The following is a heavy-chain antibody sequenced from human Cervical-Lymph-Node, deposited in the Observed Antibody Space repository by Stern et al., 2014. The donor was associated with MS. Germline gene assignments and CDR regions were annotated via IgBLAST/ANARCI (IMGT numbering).Heavy chain of an antibody. J-gene: IGHJ6*02. V-gene: IGHV1-2*06. CDR1: GYTFTGYY. CDR2: INPNSGGT. CDR3: ARDKGGITIFGVVTYYYYGMDV. Sequence: VQLVESGAEVKKPGASVKVSCKASGYTFTGYYMHWVRQAPGQGLEWMGRINPNSGGTNYAQKFQGRVTMTRDTSISTAYMELSRLRSDDTAVYYCARDKGGITIFGVVTYYYYGMDVWGQGTTVTVSS. D-gene: IGHD3-3*01.